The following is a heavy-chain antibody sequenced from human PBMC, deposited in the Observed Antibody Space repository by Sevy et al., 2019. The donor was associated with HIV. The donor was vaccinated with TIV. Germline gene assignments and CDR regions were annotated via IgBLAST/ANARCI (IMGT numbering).Heavy chain of an antibody. J-gene: IGHJ6*03. CDR1: GFTFSSYA. CDR2: ISGSGGST. CDR3: AKNGGAGYRAPWYYYYMDV. D-gene: IGHD5-18*01. Sequence: GGSLRLSCAASGFTFSSYAMSWVRQAPGKGLEWVSAISGSGGSTYYADSVKGRFTISKDNSKNTLYLQMNSLRAEDTAVYYCAKNGGAGYRAPWYYYYMDVWGKGTTVTVSS. V-gene: IGHV3-23*01.